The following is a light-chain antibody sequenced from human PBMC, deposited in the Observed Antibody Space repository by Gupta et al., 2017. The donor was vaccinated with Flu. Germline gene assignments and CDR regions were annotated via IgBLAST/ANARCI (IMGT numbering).Light chain of an antibody. J-gene: IGLJ2*01. CDR2: KDN. CDR1: ILAKKY. CDR3: YSSADNNLL. Sequence: CSGDILAKKYARWFQQKPGQAPVLMIYKDNERPSGIPERFSGSSSGTTATLTISGAQVDDEADYYCYSSADNNLLFGGGTKLTVL. V-gene: IGLV3-27*01.